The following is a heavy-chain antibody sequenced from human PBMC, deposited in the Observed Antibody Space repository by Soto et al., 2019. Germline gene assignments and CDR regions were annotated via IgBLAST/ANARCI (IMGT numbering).Heavy chain of an antibody. J-gene: IGHJ4*02. CDR2: ISGSGSTT. D-gene: IGHD4-17*01. Sequence: EVQLLESGGGLVQPGGSLRLSCAASGFTFSRYAMSWVRQTPGKGLEWVSAISGSGSTTFFADSVKGRFTISRDNSNNTLYLQMDSLRAEDTAVYYCAKDSSTVTPYSLDYWGQGTLVTVSS. V-gene: IGHV3-23*01. CDR3: AKDSSTVTPYSLDY. CDR1: GFTFSRYA.